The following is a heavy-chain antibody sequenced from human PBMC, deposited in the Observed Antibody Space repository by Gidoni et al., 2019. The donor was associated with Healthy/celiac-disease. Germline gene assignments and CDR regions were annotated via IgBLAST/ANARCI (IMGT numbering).Heavy chain of an antibody. J-gene: IGHJ4*02. CDR2: IKQDGSEK. Sequence: EVQLVESGGGLVQPGGSLRLSCPASGFTFSSYWMSWVRQAPGKGLEWVANIKQDGSEKYYVDSVKGRFTISRDNAKNSLYLQMNSLRAEDTAVYYCARGDYYDSSGYSDWGQGTLVTVSS. CDR3: ARGDYYDSSGYSD. V-gene: IGHV3-7*01. CDR1: GFTFSSYW. D-gene: IGHD3-22*01.